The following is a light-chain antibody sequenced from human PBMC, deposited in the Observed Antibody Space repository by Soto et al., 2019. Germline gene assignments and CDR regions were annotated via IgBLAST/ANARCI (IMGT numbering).Light chain of an antibody. CDR3: SSYTCRGTFV. Sequence: QSVLTQPASVSGSPGQSITISCTGRSSDIGAYNYVFWYQQYPGKAPKLMISEVSNRPSGVSDRFSGPKSGNTASLTISGVQAGDEADYFCSSYTCRGTFVFGGGTKLTVL. CDR1: SSDIGAYNY. V-gene: IGLV2-14*01. J-gene: IGLJ2*01. CDR2: EVS.